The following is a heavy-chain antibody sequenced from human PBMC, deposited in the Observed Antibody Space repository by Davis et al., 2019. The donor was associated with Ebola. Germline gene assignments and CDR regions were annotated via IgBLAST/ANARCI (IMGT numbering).Heavy chain of an antibody. CDR2: INHSGST. J-gene: IGHJ6*02. D-gene: IGHD1-1*01. CDR1: GGSFSGYY. CDR3: ARDLLEPLYYYYGMDV. Sequence: SETLSLTCAVYGGSFSGYYWSWIRQPPGKGLEWIGEINHSGSTNYNPSLKSRVTISVDTSKNQFSLKLSSVTAADTAVYYCARDLLEPLYYYYGMDVWGQGTTVTVSS. V-gene: IGHV4-34*01.